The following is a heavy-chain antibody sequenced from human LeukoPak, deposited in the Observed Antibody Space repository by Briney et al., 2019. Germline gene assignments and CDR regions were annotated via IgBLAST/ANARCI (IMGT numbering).Heavy chain of an antibody. V-gene: IGHV1-8*02. Sequence: ASVKVSCKASGYTFTSYDINWVRQATGQGLEWMGWMNPNSGNTGYAQKFQGRVTMTRNTSISTAYMELSSLRSEDTAVYYCARDRRGSPPYYFDYWGQGTLVTVSS. J-gene: IGHJ4*02. CDR2: MNPNSGNT. CDR1: GYTFTSYD. CDR3: ARDRRGSPPYYFDY. D-gene: IGHD1-26*01.